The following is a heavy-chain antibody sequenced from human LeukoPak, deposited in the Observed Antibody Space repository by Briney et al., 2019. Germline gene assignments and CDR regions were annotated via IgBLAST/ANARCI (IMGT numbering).Heavy chain of an antibody. V-gene: IGHV3-23*01. Sequence: PGGSLRLSCAASGFTFSSYAMSWVRQAPGKGLEWVSSLTSDGAATEYADSVKGRFTISRDNSKNTVYLQMNSLRAEDTALYYCAKSLVRWAFDYWGQGTLVTVSS. CDR2: LTSDGAAT. D-gene: IGHD4-23*01. CDR1: GFTFSSYA. CDR3: AKSLVRWAFDY. J-gene: IGHJ4*02.